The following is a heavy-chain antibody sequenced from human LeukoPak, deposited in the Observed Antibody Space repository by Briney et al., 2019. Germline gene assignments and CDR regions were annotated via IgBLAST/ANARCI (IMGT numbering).Heavy chain of an antibody. J-gene: IGHJ6*03. CDR1: GGSISSSSYY. V-gene: IGHV4-39*07. Sequence: SETLSLTCTVSGGSISSSSYYWGWIRQPPGKGLEWIGSIYYSGSTYYNPSLKSRVTISVDTSKNQFSLKLSSVTAADTAVYYCARDNYDYVWGSYRYYYYYYMDVWGKGTTVTVSS. D-gene: IGHD3-16*02. CDR3: ARDNYDYVWGSYRYYYYYYMDV. CDR2: IYYSGST.